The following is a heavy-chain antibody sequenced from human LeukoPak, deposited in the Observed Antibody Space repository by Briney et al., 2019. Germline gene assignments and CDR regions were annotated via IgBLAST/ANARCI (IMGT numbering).Heavy chain of an antibody. CDR2: IYADGNT. J-gene: IGHJ4*02. Sequence: GGSLRLSCAASGFIVNTNYMTWVRQAPGRGLEWVSFIYADGNTYYADSVKGRFTISRDNSKSTVFLQMDSLRAEDTAVYYCARWDGYGDYWGQGTLVTVSS. CDR3: ARWDGYGDY. D-gene: IGHD5-24*01. V-gene: IGHV3-53*01. CDR1: GFIVNTNY.